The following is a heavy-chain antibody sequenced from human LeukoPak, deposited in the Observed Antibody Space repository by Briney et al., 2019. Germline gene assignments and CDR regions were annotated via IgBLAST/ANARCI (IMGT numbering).Heavy chain of an antibody. Sequence: PGGSLRLSCAASGFTFSSYGMHWVRQAPGKGLEWVAVIWYDGSNKYYADSVKGRFTISRDNSKNTLYLQMNSLRAEDTAVYYCARDLEYSGSYYGYYGMDVWGQGTTVTVSS. CDR1: GFTFSSYG. J-gene: IGHJ6*02. CDR2: IWYDGSNK. CDR3: ARDLEYSGSYYGYYGMDV. V-gene: IGHV3-33*01. D-gene: IGHD1-26*01.